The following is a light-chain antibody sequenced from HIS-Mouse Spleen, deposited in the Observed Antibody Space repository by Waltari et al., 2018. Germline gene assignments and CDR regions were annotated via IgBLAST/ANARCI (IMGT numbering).Light chain of an antibody. CDR1: NLGSKS. V-gene: IGLV3-21*03. J-gene: IGLJ2*01. Sequence: SYVLTQPPSVSVAPGKTARITCGGNNLGSKSVNWYQQKPGPAPVLVVYDDSDRPSGIPERFSGSNSGNTATLTISRVEAGDEADYYCQVWDSSSDHVVFGGGTKLTVL. CDR2: DDS. CDR3: QVWDSSSDHVV.